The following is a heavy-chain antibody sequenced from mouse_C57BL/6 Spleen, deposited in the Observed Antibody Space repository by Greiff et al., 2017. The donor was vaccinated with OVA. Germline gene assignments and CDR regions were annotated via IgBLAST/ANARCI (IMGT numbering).Heavy chain of an antibody. J-gene: IGHJ2*01. Sequence: VQLQQSGPELVKPGASVKISCKASGYAFSSSWMNWVKQRPGKGLEWIGRIYPGDGATNYNGKFKGKATLTADKSSSTAYMQLSSLTSEDSAVYFCARLWGTGYFDYWGKGTTLTVSS. V-gene: IGHV1-82*01. D-gene: IGHD3-3*01. CDR2: IYPGDGAT. CDR3: ARLWGTGYFDY. CDR1: GYAFSSSW.